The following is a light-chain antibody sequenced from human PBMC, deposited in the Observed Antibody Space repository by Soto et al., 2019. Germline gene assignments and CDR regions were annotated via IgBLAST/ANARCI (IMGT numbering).Light chain of an antibody. CDR1: SSDVGYYNY. J-gene: IGLJ1*01. Sequence: SALTQPRSVSGSPGQSVTISCTGTSSDVGYYNYVSWYQRHPGKAPKLMIYGVSNRPSGVPDRFSGSRSANTASLTISGLQTEDEADYYCSLYTSTSTFVFGPGTKVTVL. CDR2: GVS. CDR3: SLYTSTSTFV. V-gene: IGLV2-11*01.